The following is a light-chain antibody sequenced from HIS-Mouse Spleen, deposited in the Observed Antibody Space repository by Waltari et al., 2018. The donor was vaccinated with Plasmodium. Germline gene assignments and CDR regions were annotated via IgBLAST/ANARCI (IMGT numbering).Light chain of an antibody. J-gene: IGLJ2*01. CDR1: SLRSYY. Sequence: SSELTQDPAVSVALGQTVRITCQGDSLRSYYASWYQQKQGQAPVLGIYGKNNRPSGIPDRSSGSSSGNTASLTITGAQAEDEADYYCNSRDSSGNHLGVVFGGGTKLTVL. CDR2: GKN. CDR3: NSRDSSGNHLGVV. V-gene: IGLV3-19*01.